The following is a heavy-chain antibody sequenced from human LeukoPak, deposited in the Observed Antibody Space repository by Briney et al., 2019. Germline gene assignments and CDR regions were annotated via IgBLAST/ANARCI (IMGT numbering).Heavy chain of an antibody. CDR1: GYSLTELS. Sequence: ASVTVSCKVSGYSLTELSMHWVRQAPGKGLEWMGGFDPEDVEIMYAQNFQGRVTMTEDTSADVAYMELSSLRSEDTAIYYCATAAGLAAPGAGEVFFDYWGQGTLVTVSS. D-gene: IGHD6-13*01. J-gene: IGHJ4*02. V-gene: IGHV1-24*01. CDR2: FDPEDVEI. CDR3: ATAAGLAAPGAGEVFFDY.